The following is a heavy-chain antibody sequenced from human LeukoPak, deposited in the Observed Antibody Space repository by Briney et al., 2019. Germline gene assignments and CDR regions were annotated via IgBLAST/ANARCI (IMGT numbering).Heavy chain of an antibody. V-gene: IGHV1-2*02. CDR2: INPNSGGT. Sequence: ASVKVSCKASGYTFTGYYMHWVRQAPGQGLEWMGWINPNSGGTNYAQKFQGRVTMTRDTSISTAYMELSRLRSDDTAVYYCAGDPVDYGDYGFDYWGQGTLVTVSS. CDR3: AGDPVDYGDYGFDY. D-gene: IGHD4-17*01. J-gene: IGHJ4*02. CDR1: GYTFTGYY.